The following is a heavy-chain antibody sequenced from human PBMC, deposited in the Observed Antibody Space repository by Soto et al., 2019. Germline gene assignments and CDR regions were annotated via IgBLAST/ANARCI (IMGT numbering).Heavy chain of an antibody. Sequence: AGGSLRLSCAASGFTFRRYRMHWVRQAPGKGLEWVSCINSDGSRTTYADSVKGRFSISRDNAKSTLYVQMNSLRAEDTAVYYCARDLGDSYGHPIDYWGQGTLVTVSS. CDR1: GFTFRRYR. J-gene: IGHJ4*02. CDR3: ARDLGDSYGHPIDY. CDR2: INSDGSRT. V-gene: IGHV3-74*01. D-gene: IGHD4-17*01.